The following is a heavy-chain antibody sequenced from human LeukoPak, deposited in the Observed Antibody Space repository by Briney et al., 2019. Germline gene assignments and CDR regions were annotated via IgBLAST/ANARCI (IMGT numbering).Heavy chain of an antibody. CDR1: GFSFPNYG. D-gene: IGHD1-1*01. J-gene: IGHJ3*02. V-gene: IGHV1-18*01. CDR2: ITAYDGDT. CDR3: ARDYQLPSGPDLFDI. Sequence: ASVKVSCKASGFSFPNYGISWVRQAPGQGLEWIGWITAYDGDTNYAQKFQDRVTMATDTSTGTASMELWSLRSHDTAVYYCARDYQLPSGPDLFDIWGQGTVVPVSS.